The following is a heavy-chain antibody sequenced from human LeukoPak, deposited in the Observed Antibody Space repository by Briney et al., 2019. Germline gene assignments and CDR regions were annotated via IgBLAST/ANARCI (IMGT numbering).Heavy chain of an antibody. CDR2: MNPNSGNT. Sequence: ASVKVSCKASGGTFSSYAISWVRQATGQGLEWMGWMNPNSGNTGYAQKFQGRVTMTRNTSISTAYMELSSLRSEDTAVYYCARGRRYSSFNWFDPWGQGTLVTVSS. CDR3: ARGRRYSSFNWFDP. V-gene: IGHV1-8*02. CDR1: GGTFSSYA. J-gene: IGHJ5*02. D-gene: IGHD6-13*01.